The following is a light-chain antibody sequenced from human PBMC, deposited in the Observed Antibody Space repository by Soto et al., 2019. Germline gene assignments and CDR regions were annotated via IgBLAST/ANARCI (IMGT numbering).Light chain of an antibody. CDR2: AAS. J-gene: IGKJ5*01. V-gene: IGKV1-39*01. CDR1: QSISNW. Sequence: DIQMTQSPSTLSASVGDRVIITCRASQSISNWLAWYQQKQGKXXKXXIYAASSLQSGVPSRFSGSGSGTDLTITISSLQPEDVETYDCQQSYSTLITFGQGTRLEIK. CDR3: QQSYSTLIT.